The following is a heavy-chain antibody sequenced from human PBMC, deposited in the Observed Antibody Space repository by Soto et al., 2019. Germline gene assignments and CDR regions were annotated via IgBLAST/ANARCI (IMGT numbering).Heavy chain of an antibody. CDR2: IYYSGST. CDR1: GGSISSYY. Sequence: PSETLSLTCTVSGGSISSYYWSWIRQPPGKGLEWIGYIYYSGSTNYNPSLKSRVTISVDTSKNQFSLKLSSVTAADTAVYYCARVESSYYYYYMDVWGKGTTVTVSS. V-gene: IGHV4-59*01. J-gene: IGHJ6*03. CDR3: ARVESSYYYYYMDV.